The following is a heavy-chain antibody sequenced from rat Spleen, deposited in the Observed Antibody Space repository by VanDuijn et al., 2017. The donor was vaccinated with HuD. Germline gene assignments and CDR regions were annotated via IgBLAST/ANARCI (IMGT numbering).Heavy chain of an antibody. J-gene: IGHJ3*01. CDR2: INSAGST. CDR1: GHSITSAYR. Sequence: EVQLQESGPGLVKPSQSLSLTCSVTGHSITSAYRWNWIRKFPGNSLEWMGYINSAGSTIYNPSLESRISITRDTSKNQFFLQVNSVTTEDTGTYYCARSDGTHYYLPFANWGQGTLVTVSS. CDR3: ARSDGTHYYLPFAN. D-gene: IGHD1-12*02. V-gene: IGHV3-3*01.